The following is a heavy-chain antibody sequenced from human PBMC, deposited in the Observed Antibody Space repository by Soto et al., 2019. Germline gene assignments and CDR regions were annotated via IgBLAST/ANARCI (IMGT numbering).Heavy chain of an antibody. CDR2: INHSGST. CDR1: GGSFSGYY. V-gene: IGHV4-34*01. Sequence: SETLSLTCAVYGGSFSGYYWSWIRQPPGKGLEWIGEINHSGSTNYNPSLKSRVTISVDTSKNQFSLKLSSVTAADTAVYYCARENLRFLEWLLSNDAFDIWGQGTMVTVSS. D-gene: IGHD3-3*01. CDR3: ARENLRFLEWLLSNDAFDI. J-gene: IGHJ3*02.